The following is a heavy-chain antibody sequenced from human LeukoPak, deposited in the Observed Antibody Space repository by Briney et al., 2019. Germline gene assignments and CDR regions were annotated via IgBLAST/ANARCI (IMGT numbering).Heavy chain of an antibody. CDR1: GFTFSSYN. D-gene: IGHD3-3*01. J-gene: IGHJ4*02. CDR2: ISSRSSYI. V-gene: IGHV3-21*01. Sequence: GGSLRLSCAASGFTFSSYNMKWVRQAPGKWLEWVSSISSRSSYIFYADSVKGRFTISRDNAKKSLYLQMNSLRAEDTAVYYCASGVNYFDYWGQGTLVTVSS. CDR3: ASGVNYFDY.